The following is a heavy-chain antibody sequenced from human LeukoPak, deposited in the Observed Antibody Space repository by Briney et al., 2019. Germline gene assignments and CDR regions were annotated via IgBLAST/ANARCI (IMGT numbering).Heavy chain of an antibody. D-gene: IGHD1/OR15-1a*01. CDR3: ARVYGNTPDY. V-gene: IGHV3-21*01. Sequence: GVSLRLSCAASGFTFRSYSLNWVRQAPGKGLEWVSFISSSGTVIDYADSVKGRFTISRDNAKNSLYLQMNTLRDEDTAVYYCARVYGNTPDYWGQGTLVTVSS. CDR1: GFTFRSYS. CDR2: ISSSGTVI. J-gene: IGHJ4*02.